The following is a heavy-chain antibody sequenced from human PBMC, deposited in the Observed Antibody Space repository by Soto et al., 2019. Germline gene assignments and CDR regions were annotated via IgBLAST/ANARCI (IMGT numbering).Heavy chain of an antibody. V-gene: IGHV1-69*13. D-gene: IGHD3-22*01. CDR1: GGTFSNYA. Sequence: SVKVSCKASGGTFSNYAINWVRQAPGQGLEWMGEIIPILGTANYAQRFQGRVTITADESTSTAYTELSSLRSEDTALYCCARSNRDYYDNSGYYYFDYWGQGALVTVPQ. J-gene: IGHJ4*02. CDR3: ARSNRDYYDNSGYYYFDY. CDR2: IIPILGTA.